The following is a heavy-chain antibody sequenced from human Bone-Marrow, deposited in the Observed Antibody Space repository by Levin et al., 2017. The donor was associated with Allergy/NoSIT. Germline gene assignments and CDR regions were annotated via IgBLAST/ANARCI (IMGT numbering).Heavy chain of an antibody. J-gene: IGHJ4*02. CDR2: INPNSGGT. CDR3: ARYPLHDYCSGGSCLLDY. CDR1: GYTFTGYY. V-gene: IGHV1-2*06. Sequence: ASVKVSCKASGYTFTGYYMHWVRQAPGQGLEWMGRINPNSGGTNYAQKFQGRVTMTRDTSISTAYMELSRLRSDDTAVYYCARYPLHDYCSGGSCLLDYWGQGTLVTVSS. D-gene: IGHD2-15*01.